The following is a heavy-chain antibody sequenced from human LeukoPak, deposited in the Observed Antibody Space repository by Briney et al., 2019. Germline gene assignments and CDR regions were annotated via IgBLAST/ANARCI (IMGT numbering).Heavy chain of an antibody. D-gene: IGHD1-14*01. Sequence: SETLSLTCTVSGGSISSSSYYWGWLRQPPGKGLGWIGSIYYSGSTNYNPSLKSRVTISVDTSKNQFSLKLSSVTAADTAVYYCTTRSGHPTAYDAFDIWGQGTMVTVSS. V-gene: IGHV4-39*07. J-gene: IGHJ3*02. CDR3: TTRSGHPTAYDAFDI. CDR1: GGSISSSSYY. CDR2: IYYSGST.